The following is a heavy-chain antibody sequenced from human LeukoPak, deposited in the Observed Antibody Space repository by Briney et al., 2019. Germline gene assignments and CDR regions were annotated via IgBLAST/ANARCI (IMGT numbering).Heavy chain of an antibody. Sequence: SETLSLTCAVYGGSFSGYYWSWIRQPPGKGLEWIGEINHSGSTNYNPSLKSRVTISVDTSKNQFSLKLSSVTAADTAVYYCARGGPTMIVVVKAFDIWDQGTMVTVSS. CDR3: ARGGPTMIVVVKAFDI. D-gene: IGHD3-22*01. J-gene: IGHJ3*02. CDR2: INHSGST. V-gene: IGHV4-34*01. CDR1: GGSFSGYY.